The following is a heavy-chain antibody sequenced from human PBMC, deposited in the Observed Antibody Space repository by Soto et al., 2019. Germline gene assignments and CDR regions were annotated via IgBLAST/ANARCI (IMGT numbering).Heavy chain of an antibody. J-gene: IGHJ4*02. CDR3: ASDLLGYCSGGSCYRHDY. Sequence: QVQLVESGGGVVQPGRSLRLSCAASGFTFSSYAMHWVRQAPGKGLEWVAVISYDGSNKYYADSVKGRFTISRDNSNNTLYLQMNSLRAEDTAVYYCASDLLGYCSGGSCYRHDYRGQGTLVTVSS. V-gene: IGHV3-30-3*01. CDR2: ISYDGSNK. CDR1: GFTFSSYA. D-gene: IGHD2-15*01.